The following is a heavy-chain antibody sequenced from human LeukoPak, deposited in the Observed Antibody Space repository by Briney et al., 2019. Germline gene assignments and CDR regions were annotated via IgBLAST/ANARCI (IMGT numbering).Heavy chain of an antibody. CDR3: ARDEAVALFGY. CDR1: GFTFSSYS. D-gene: IGHD6-19*01. CDR2: ISSSSSTI. Sequence: GGSLRLSCAASGFTFSSYSMNWVRQAPGKGLEWVSYISSSSSTIYYADSVKGRFTISRDNAKNSLYLQMNSLRAEDTAMYYCARDEAVALFGYWGQGTLVTVSS. V-gene: IGHV3-48*01. J-gene: IGHJ4*02.